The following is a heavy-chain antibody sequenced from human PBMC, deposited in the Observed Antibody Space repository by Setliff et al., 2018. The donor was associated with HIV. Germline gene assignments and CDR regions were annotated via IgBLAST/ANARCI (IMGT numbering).Heavy chain of an antibody. CDR3: ARTAPLEVWPFDS. CDR1: GDSISSGYY. V-gene: IGHV4-38-2*02. D-gene: IGHD2-21*02. Sequence: PSETLSLTCTVSGDSISSGYYWGWIRQPPGKGLEWIGSIYHSGSTYYNPSLKSRVTISVDTSKSQFSLRLTSVTAADTGVYFCARTAPLEVWPFDSWGQGTLVTVSS. J-gene: IGHJ4*02. CDR2: IYHSGST.